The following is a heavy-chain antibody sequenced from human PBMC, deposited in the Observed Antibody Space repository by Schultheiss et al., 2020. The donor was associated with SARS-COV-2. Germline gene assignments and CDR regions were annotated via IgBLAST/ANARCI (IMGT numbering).Heavy chain of an antibody. Sequence: SGPTLVKPTQTLTLTCTFSGFSLSTSGVGVGWIRQPPGKALEWLALIYWNDDKRYSTSLKTRLTISKDTSKNQVVLTMTNMDPVDTATYYCARTVYDSSGYSLYDAFDIWGQGTMVTVSS. CDR2: IYWNDDK. J-gene: IGHJ3*02. D-gene: IGHD3-22*01. V-gene: IGHV2-5*01. CDR1: GFSLSTSGVG. CDR3: ARTVYDSSGYSLYDAFDI.